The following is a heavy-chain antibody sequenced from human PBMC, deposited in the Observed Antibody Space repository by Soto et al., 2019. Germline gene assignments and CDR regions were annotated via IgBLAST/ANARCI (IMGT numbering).Heavy chain of an antibody. Sequence: GASVKVSCKASGYTFTSYGISWVRQAPGQGLEWMGWISAYNGNTNYAQKLQGRVTMTTDTSTSTAYMELRSLRSDDTAVYYCARKRVYYYYYDFQAVWGKGTTVIVSS. V-gene: IGHV1-18*01. CDR2: ISAYNGNT. CDR3: ARKRVYYYYYDFQAV. D-gene: IGHD6-25*01. CDR1: GYTFTSYG. J-gene: IGHJ6*03.